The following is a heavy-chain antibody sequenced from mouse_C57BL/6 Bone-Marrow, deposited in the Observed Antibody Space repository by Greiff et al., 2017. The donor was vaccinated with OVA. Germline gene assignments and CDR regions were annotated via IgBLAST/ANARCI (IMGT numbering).Heavy chain of an antibody. J-gene: IGHJ3*01. Sequence: QVQLQQSGAELVRPGASVTLSCKASGYTFTDYEMHWVKQTPVHGLAWIGAIDPETGGTASNPTFKGKAILTADKSSSTAYLELRSLTSEDSAIYYCTRRNLLDVSSFAYWGQGTLVTVSA. CDR1: GYTFTDYE. CDR3: TRRNLLDVSSFAY. V-gene: IGHV1-15*01. CDR2: IDPETGGT. D-gene: IGHD1-1*01.